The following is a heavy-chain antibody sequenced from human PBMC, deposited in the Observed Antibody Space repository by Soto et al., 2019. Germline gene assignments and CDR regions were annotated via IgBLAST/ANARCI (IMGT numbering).Heavy chain of an antibody. CDR1: GDSVSINSAG. D-gene: IGHD5-12*01. V-gene: IGHV6-1*03. J-gene: IGHJ6*03. CDR2: TYYKSKWFN. CDR3: ARGSWDDVSGHYYMDV. Sequence: QVQLQLSGPGLMKPSQTLSLTCAISGDSVSINSAGWNRVRQTPSRGLEWLGRTYYKSKWFNNYAVSLKSSISINPATSQIQFSRKLASGTPEDTAVYYCARGSWDDVSGHYYMDVWGKGTTVTVSS.